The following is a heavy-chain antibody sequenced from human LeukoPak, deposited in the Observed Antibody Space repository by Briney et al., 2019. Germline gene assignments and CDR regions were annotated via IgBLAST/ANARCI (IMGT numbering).Heavy chain of an antibody. CDR2: ISGSGGST. J-gene: IGHJ4*02. Sequence: PGGSLRLSCAASGFTVSSNYMSWVRQAPGKGLEWVSAISGSGGSTYYADSVKGRFTISRDNSKNTLYLQMNSLRAEDTAVYYCAKVGRGYSYGSNGYWGQGTLVTVSS. CDR3: AKVGRGYSYGSNGY. D-gene: IGHD5-18*01. V-gene: IGHV3-23*01. CDR1: GFTVSSNY.